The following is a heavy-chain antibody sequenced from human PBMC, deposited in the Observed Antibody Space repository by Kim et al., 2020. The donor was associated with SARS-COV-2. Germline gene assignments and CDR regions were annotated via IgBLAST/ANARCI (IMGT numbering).Heavy chain of an antibody. CDR1: GFTFSSYA. Sequence: GGSLRLSCSASGFTFSSYAMHWVRQAPGKGLEYVSTISNNGGSTYYADSVKGRFTISRDNSKNTLYLHMSSLRSEDTALYYCVNLYSSYWGQGTLVTVSS. J-gene: IGHJ4*02. V-gene: IGHV3-64D*09. CDR3: VNLYSSY. CDR2: ISNNGGST. D-gene: IGHD6-19*01.